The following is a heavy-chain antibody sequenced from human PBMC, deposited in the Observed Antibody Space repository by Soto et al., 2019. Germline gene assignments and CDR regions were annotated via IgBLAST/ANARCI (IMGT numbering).Heavy chain of an antibody. V-gene: IGHV3-23*01. CDR2: ISGSGGST. Sequence: EVQLLESGGGLVQPGGSLRLSCAASGFTFSSYAMSWVRQAPGQGMEWVSAISGSGGSTYYADSVKGRFTISRDNSKNTLYLQMHSLRAEDTAVYYCAKVTLVAARRSVMDVWGQGTTVTVSS. J-gene: IGHJ6*02. D-gene: IGHD6-6*01. CDR1: GFTFSSYA. CDR3: AKVTLVAARRSVMDV.